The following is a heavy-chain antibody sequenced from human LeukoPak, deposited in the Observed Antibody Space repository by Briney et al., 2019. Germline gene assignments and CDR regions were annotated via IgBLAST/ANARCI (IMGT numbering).Heavy chain of an antibody. J-gene: IGHJ4*02. CDR2: IYTSGST. CDR3: ARATVGHFYDSSGYWAYYFDY. CDR1: GGSFSGYY. Sequence: SETLSLTCAVYGGSFSGYYWSWIRQPAGKGLEWIGRIYTSGSTNYNPSLKSRVTISVDTSKNQFSLKLSSVTAADTAVYYCARATVGHFYDSSGYWAYYFDYWGQGTLVTVSS. V-gene: IGHV4-59*10. D-gene: IGHD3-22*01.